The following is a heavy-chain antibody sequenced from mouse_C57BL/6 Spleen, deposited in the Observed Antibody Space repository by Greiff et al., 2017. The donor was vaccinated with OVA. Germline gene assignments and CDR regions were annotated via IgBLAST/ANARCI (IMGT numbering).Heavy chain of an antibody. CDR2: INPNNGGT. CDR1: GYTFTDYY. CDR3: ARSGGDEDFDY. V-gene: IGHV1-26*01. D-gene: IGHD3-2*02. Sequence: EVQQQSGPELVKPGASVKISCKASGYTFTDYYMNWVKQSHGKSLEWIGDINPNNGGTSYNQKFKGKATLTVDKSSSTAYMELRSLTSEDSAVYDCARSGGDEDFDYWGQGTTLTVSS. J-gene: IGHJ2*01.